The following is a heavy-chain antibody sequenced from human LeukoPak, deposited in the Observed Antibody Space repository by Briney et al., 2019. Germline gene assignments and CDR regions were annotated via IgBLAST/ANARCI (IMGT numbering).Heavy chain of an antibody. CDR1: RSSFSGYT. CDR2: VFTNLAST. Sequence: SVKVSCKASRSSFSGYTITWVRQAPGQGLEWVGWVFTNLASTHYAQKFQPRVTIPANDYTPTDYMQLRSLTCQDTAFYYCAIAFSGYDRMLPDPPDQWGQGTLVTLYS. V-gene: IGHV1-69*13. D-gene: IGHD5-12*01. J-gene: IGHJ1*01. CDR3: AIAFSGYDRMLPDPPDQ.